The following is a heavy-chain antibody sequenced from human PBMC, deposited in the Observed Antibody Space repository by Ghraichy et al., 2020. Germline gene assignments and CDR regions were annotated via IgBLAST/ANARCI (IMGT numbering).Heavy chain of an antibody. V-gene: IGHV3-30*04. Sequence: GGSLRLSCAASGFTFSSYAMHWVRQAPGKGLEWVAVISYDGSNKYYADSVKGRFTISRDNSKNTLYLQMNSLRAEDTAVYYCARDGYPGGYSSSWYFDHYYYYYGMDVWGQGTTVTVSS. J-gene: IGHJ6*02. CDR3: ARDGYPGGYSSSWYFDHYYYYYGMDV. CDR2: ISYDGSNK. CDR1: GFTFSSYA. D-gene: IGHD6-13*01.